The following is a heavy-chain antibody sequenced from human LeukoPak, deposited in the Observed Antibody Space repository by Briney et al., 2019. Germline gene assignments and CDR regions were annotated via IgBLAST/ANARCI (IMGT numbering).Heavy chain of an antibody. Sequence: SETLSLTCTVSGGSISSSSYYWGWIRQPPGKGLEWIGSIYYSGSTYYNPSLKSRVTISVDTSKNQFSLKLSSVTAADTAVYYCARQYSSSWRRTYYYYYMDVWGKGTTVTISS. CDR3: ARQYSSSWRRTYYYYYMDV. D-gene: IGHD6-13*01. CDR2: IYYSGST. J-gene: IGHJ6*03. V-gene: IGHV4-39*01. CDR1: GGSISSSSYY.